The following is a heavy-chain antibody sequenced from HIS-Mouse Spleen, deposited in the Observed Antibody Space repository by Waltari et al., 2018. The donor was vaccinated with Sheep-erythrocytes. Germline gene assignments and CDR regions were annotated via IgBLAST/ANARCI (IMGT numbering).Heavy chain of an antibody. CDR1: GGTFSSYA. V-gene: IGHV1-69*04. D-gene: IGHD1-26*01. Sequence: QVQLVQSGAEVKKPGSSVKVFCKASGGTFSSYAISWLRQAPGQGLEWMGRIIPILGIANYAQKFQGRVTITADKSTSTAYMELSSLRSEDTAVYYCAQTGATTPHFDYWGQGTLVTVSS. CDR3: AQTGATTPHFDY. J-gene: IGHJ4*02. CDR2: IIPILGIA.